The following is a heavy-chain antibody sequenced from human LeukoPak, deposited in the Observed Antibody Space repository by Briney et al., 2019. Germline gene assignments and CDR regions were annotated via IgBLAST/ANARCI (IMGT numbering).Heavy chain of an antibody. V-gene: IGHV4-59*01. J-gene: IGHJ4*02. D-gene: IGHD1-26*01. CDR2: FHDSEST. CDR3: AREDASGRPVIGFDF. Sequence: SETLSLTCTVSGGSISNSYWSWIRQPPGKGLEWIGFFHDSESTNYNPSLKSRVSISLDTSKNQVSLWLSSVTAEDTAVYYCAREDASGRPVIGFDFWGQGTLVTVSS. CDR1: GGSISNSY.